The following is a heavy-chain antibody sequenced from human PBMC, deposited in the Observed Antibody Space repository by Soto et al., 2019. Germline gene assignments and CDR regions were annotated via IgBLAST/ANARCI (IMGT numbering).Heavy chain of an antibody. V-gene: IGHV3-30*18. Sequence: PGGSLRLSCAASGFTFSSYGMHWVRQAPGKGLEWVAVISYDGSNKYYADSVKGRFTISRDNSKNTLYLQMNSLRAEDTAVYYCAKDHSIVGAPYFDYWGQGTLVTVSS. CDR1: GFTFSSYG. CDR3: AKDHSIVGAPYFDY. J-gene: IGHJ4*02. D-gene: IGHD1-26*01. CDR2: ISYDGSNK.